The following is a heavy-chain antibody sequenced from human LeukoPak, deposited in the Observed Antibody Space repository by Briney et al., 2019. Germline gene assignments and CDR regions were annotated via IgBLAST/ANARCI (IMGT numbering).Heavy chain of an antibody. CDR1: GFTFSILD. V-gene: IGHV3-23*01. Sequence: GGSLRLSCAASGFTFSILDMSWVRQAPGKGLEWVSAISGNGGRTYYADSVKGRFTISRDNSKNTLYLQMNSLRAEDTAVYYCARDMRSSWALSYYYYYMDVWGKGTTVTVSS. CDR3: ARDMRSSWALSYYYYYMDV. J-gene: IGHJ6*03. D-gene: IGHD6-13*01. CDR2: ISGNGGRT.